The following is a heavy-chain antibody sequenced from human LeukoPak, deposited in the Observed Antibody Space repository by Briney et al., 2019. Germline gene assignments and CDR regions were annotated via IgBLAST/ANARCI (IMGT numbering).Heavy chain of an antibody. CDR1: GFTFSSYS. CDR2: ISSSSSYI. CDR3: ARGMKEPRHKLLLWFGPFDY. V-gene: IGHV3-21*01. D-gene: IGHD3-10*01. J-gene: IGHJ4*02. Sequence: GGSLRLSCAASGFTFSSYSMNWVRQAPGKGLEWVSSISSSSSYIYYADSVKGRFTISRDNAKNSLYLQMNSLRAEDTAVYYCARGMKEPRHKLLLWFGPFDYWGQGTLVTVSS.